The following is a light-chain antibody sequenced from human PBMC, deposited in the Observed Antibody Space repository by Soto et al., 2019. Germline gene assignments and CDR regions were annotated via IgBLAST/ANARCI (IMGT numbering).Light chain of an antibody. V-gene: IGKV4-1*01. CDR1: QSVLYSSNNENY. J-gene: IGKJ2*01. CDR2: WAS. Sequence: DVVLTQSPDSLAVSLGERANINCKSSQSVLYSSNNENYLAWYKQKPGQPPKLLIYWASTRQSGVPDRFSGSGSGTDFTLTISSLQAEDVAVYYCQQYYSTPYTFGQGTKLEIK. CDR3: QQYYSTPYT.